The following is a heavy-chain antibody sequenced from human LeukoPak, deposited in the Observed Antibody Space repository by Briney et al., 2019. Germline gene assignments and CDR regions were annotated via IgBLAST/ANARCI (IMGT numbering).Heavy chain of an antibody. V-gene: IGHV4-38-2*02. CDR2: IYHSGST. CDR3: ATGPTGYSSSSLYFDY. D-gene: IGHD6-6*01. Sequence: KSSETLSLTCTVSGYSISSGYYWGWIRQPPGKGLEWIGSIYHSGSTYYNPSLKSRVAISVDTSKNQYSLKLSSVTAADTAVYYCATGPTGYSSSSLYFDYWGQGTLVTVSS. J-gene: IGHJ4*02. CDR1: GYSISSGYY.